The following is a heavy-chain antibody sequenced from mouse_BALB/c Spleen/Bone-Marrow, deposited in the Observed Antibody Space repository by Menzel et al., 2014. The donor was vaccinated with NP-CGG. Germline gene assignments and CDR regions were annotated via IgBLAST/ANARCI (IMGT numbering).Heavy chain of an antibody. CDR3: AREGDYDYAWFAY. J-gene: IGHJ3*01. CDR1: GYSFTGYT. CDR2: INPYNGGT. V-gene: IGHV1-25*01. Sequence: DVHLVESGPEVVKPGASMKMSCKASGYSFTGYTMNWVKQSHGKNLEWIGLINPYNGGTHYNQKFKGKATLTVDKSSSTAYMELLSLTSEDSAVYYCAREGDYDYAWFAYWGQGTLITVSA. D-gene: IGHD2-4*01.